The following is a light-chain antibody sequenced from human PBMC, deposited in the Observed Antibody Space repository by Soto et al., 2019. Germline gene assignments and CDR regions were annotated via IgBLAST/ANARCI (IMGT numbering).Light chain of an antibody. CDR3: QQRDSGPPYN. CDR1: QSVSGY. CDR2: DAT. Sequence: EVLLTQSPVTLSLSPGERATLSCRASQSVSGYLSWYQQKPGHAPRLLIFDATNRATGVPARFSGSGSGTDFTLTISSVEPEDFAVYYCQQRDSGPPYNLGQGTRLQLK. V-gene: IGKV3-11*01. J-gene: IGKJ2*01.